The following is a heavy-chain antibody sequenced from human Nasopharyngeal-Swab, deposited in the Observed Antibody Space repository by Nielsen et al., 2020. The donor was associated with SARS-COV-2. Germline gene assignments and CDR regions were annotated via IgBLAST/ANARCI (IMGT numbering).Heavy chain of an antibody. D-gene: IGHD2-21*01. CDR1: GFTFSSYA. CDR2: ISGSGGST. J-gene: IGHJ3*02. V-gene: IGHV3-23*01. CDR3: AKDTDPYLAFDI. Sequence: GESLKISCAASGFTFSSYAMSWVRQAPGKGLEWVSAISGSGGSTYYADSVKGRFTISRDKSKNTLYLQMNSLSAEDTAVYDCAKDTDPYLAFDIWGQGTMVTVSS.